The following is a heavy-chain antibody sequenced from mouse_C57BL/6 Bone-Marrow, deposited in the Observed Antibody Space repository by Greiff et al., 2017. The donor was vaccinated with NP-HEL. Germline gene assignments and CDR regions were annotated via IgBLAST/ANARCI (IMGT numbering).Heavy chain of an antibody. CDR2: INPNNGGT. CDR1: GYTFTDYY. J-gene: IGHJ1*03. Sequence: EVQLQQSGPELVKPGASVKISCKASGYTFTDYYMNWVKQSHGKSLEWIGDINPNNGGTSYNQRFKGKATLTVDKSSSTAYMELRSLTSEDSAVYYCARSGYYSNWYFDVWGTGTTVTVSS. CDR3: ARSGYYSNWYFDV. D-gene: IGHD2-5*01. V-gene: IGHV1-26*01.